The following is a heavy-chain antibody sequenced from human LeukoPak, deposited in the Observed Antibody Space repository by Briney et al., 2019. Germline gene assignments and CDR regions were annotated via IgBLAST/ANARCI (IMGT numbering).Heavy chain of an antibody. Sequence: SGPTLVKPPQTLTLTCTFSGFSLGTRGVGVGWIRQPPGKALEWLSLIYWDDDKRYSPSLKSRLTITKDTSKNQVVLTMTNMDPVDTATYYCARTLVDYVWGSYRYTGFDYWGQGTLVTVSS. D-gene: IGHD3-16*02. CDR1: GFSLGTRGVG. CDR2: IYWDDDK. J-gene: IGHJ4*02. CDR3: ARTLVDYVWGSYRYTGFDY. V-gene: IGHV2-5*02.